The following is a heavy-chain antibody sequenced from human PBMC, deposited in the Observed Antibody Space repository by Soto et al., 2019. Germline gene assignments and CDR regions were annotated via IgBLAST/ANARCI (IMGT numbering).Heavy chain of an antibody. CDR2: ISSSSSYI. CDR3: ARDTYYYDSSGPQFDP. Sequence: GGSLRLSCAASGFTFSSYSINWVRQAPGKRLEWVSSISSSSSYIYYADSVKGRFTISRDNAKNSLYLQMNSLRAEDTAVYYCARDTYYYDSSGPQFDPWGQGTLVTVSS. D-gene: IGHD3-22*01. J-gene: IGHJ5*02. V-gene: IGHV3-21*01. CDR1: GFTFSSYS.